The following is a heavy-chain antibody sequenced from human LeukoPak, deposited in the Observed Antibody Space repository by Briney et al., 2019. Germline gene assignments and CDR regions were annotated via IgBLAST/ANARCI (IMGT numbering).Heavy chain of an antibody. D-gene: IGHD1-26*01. CDR3: ARERELHSKVFDY. Sequence: SVKVSCKASGGTFSSYAISWVRQAPGQGLEWMGGIIPIFGTANYAQKFQGRVTITADESTSTAYMELSSLRSEDTAVYYCARERELHSKVFDYWGQGTLVTVSS. CDR2: IIPIFGTA. CDR1: GGTFSSYA. V-gene: IGHV1-69*13. J-gene: IGHJ4*02.